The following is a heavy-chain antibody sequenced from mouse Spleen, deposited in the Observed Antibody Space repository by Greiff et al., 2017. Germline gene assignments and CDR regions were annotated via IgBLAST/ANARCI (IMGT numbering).Heavy chain of an antibody. Sequence: VQLQESGAELVRPGASVTLSCKASGYTFTDYEMHWVKQTPVHGLEWIGAIDPETGGTAYNQKFKGKAILTADKSSSTAYMELRSLTSEDSAVYYCTRYKAYDSYYFDYWGQGTTLTVSS. V-gene: IGHV1-15*01. CDR1: GYTFTDYE. D-gene: IGHD2-4*01. CDR3: TRYKAYDSYYFDY. J-gene: IGHJ2*01. CDR2: IDPETGGT.